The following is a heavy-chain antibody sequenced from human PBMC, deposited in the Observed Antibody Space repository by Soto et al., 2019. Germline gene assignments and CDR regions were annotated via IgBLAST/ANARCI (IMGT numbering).Heavy chain of an antibody. Sequence: QVQLVDSGGGVVQPGRSLRLSCAVSGFFVSTYTMHWVRQAPGKGLEWVEVISSDGVNKYYADSVKGRFTISRDTSKNTLYLQMDSLRTEDTAIFYCAKGHSSGWYFFDSWGQGTLVTVSS. J-gene: IGHJ4*02. D-gene: IGHD6-19*01. CDR2: ISSDGVNK. CDR1: GFFVSTYT. CDR3: AKGHSSGWYFFDS. V-gene: IGHV3-30-3*01.